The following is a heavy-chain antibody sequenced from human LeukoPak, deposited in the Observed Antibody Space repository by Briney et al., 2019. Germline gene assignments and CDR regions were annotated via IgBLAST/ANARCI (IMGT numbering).Heavy chain of an antibody. CDR3: ARDYLYAFDY. CDR1: GFNFGTYW. D-gene: IGHD2-2*01. V-gene: IGHV3-7*01. CDR2: IKEDGSED. Sequence: GGSLRLSCGVSGFNFGTYWMTWVRQAPGKGLEWVALIKEDGSEDYYVSSVRGRFTVSRDNAKNALYLQMNSLRAEDTAVYFCARDYLYAFDYWGQGTLVTVSS. J-gene: IGHJ4*02.